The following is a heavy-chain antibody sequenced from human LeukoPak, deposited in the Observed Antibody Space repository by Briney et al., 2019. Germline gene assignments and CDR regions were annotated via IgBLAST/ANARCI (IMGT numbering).Heavy chain of an antibody. CDR3: ARDHWSSGRDY. CDR2: IIPIFGTA. V-gene: IGHV1-69*05. Sequence: SVKVSCKASGYTFTSYGISWVRQAPGQGLEWMGGIIPIFGTANYAQKFQGRVTITTDESTSTAYMELSSLRSDDTAVYYCARDHWSSGRDYWGQGTLVTVSS. D-gene: IGHD6-19*01. J-gene: IGHJ4*02. CDR1: GYTFTSYG.